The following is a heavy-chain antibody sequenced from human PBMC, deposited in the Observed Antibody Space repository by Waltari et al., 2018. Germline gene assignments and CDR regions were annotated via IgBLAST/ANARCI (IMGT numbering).Heavy chain of an antibody. V-gene: IGHV4-34*01. CDR1: GGSFSGYY. Sequence: QVQLQQWGAGLLKPSETLSLTSAVYGGSFSGYYWSLIRQPPGKGLEWIGEINHSGSTNYNPSLKSRVTISVDTSKNQFSLKLSSVTAADTAVYYCARGASAAGAYYFDYWGQGTLVTVSS. CDR3: ARGASAAGAYYFDY. CDR2: INHSGST. J-gene: IGHJ4*02. D-gene: IGHD6-13*01.